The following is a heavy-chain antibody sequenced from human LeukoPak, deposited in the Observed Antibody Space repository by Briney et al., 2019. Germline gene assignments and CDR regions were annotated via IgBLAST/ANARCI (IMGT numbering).Heavy chain of an antibody. D-gene: IGHD6-6*01. J-gene: IGHJ4*02. Sequence: SETLSLTCTVSGGSTSSYYWSWIRQPPGKGLEWIGYVYYSGSTNYNPSLKSRVTISADTSKNQFSLKLNSVTAADTAVYYCARRRGGSSEVDFWGQGTVVTVS. CDR1: GGSTSSYY. V-gene: IGHV4-59*08. CDR2: VYYSGST. CDR3: ARRRGGSSEVDF.